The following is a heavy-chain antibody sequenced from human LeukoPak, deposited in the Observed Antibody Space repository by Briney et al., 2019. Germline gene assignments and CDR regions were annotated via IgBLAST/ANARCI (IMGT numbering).Heavy chain of an antibody. CDR2: ISSSSSYI. Sequence: GGSLRLSCAASGFTFSSYSMNWVRQAPGKGLEWVSSISSSSSYIYYADSVKGRFTISRDNAKNSLYLQMNSLSAEDTAVYYCARDRSGSDYGMDVWGKGTTVTVSS. V-gene: IGHV3-21*01. CDR3: ARDRSGSDYGMDV. J-gene: IGHJ6*04. CDR1: GFTFSSYS. D-gene: IGHD3-10*01.